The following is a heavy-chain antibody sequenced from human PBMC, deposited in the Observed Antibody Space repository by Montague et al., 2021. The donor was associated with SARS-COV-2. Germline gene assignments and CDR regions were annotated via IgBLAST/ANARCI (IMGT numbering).Heavy chain of an antibody. V-gene: IGHV4-34*01. CDR1: GGSFSGYY. Sequence: SETLSLTCAVYGGSFSGYYWSWIRQPPGKGLEWTGEINHSGSTNYKPSLKSRVTMSVDTSKNQFSLKLSSVTAADTAVYYCTREGYQVLWSDYYYYGMDVWGQGTTVTVSS. D-gene: IGHD2-2*01. CDR3: TREGYQVLWSDYYYYGMDV. CDR2: INHSGST. J-gene: IGHJ6*02.